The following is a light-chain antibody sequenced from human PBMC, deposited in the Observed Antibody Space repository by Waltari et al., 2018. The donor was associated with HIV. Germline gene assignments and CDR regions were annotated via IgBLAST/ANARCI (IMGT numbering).Light chain of an antibody. CDR3: NARDSSGDHRWV. V-gene: IGLV3-19*01. Sequence: SSELTHDPAVSVALGQTVRITCQGASTSSYYAPWYQQRPGQAPLLVFYGKNIRPSGIPDLFSGSSSGNTASLTISGARAEDEADYSCNARDSSGDHRWVFGGGTKLTVL. J-gene: IGLJ3*02. CDR1: STSSYY. CDR2: GKN.